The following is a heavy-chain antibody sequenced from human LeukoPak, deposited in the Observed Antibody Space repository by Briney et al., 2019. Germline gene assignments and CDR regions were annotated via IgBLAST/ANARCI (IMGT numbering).Heavy chain of an antibody. CDR1: GYTFTSYY. Sequence: GASVKVSCKASGYTFTSYYMHWVRQAPGQGLEWMGIINPSGGSTSYAQKFQGRVTMTRDMSTSTVYMELSSLRSEDTAVYYCARVVPGHNWFDPWGQGTLVTVSS. CDR3: ARVVPGHNWFDP. J-gene: IGHJ5*02. V-gene: IGHV1-46*01. D-gene: IGHD6-13*01. CDR2: INPSGGST.